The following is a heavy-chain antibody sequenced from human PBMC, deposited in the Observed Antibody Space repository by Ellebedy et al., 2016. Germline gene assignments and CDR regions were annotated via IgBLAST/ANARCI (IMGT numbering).Heavy chain of an antibody. Sequence: GESLKISXAASGFTFSGYAMSWVRQAPGKGLEWVSAISGSGGSTYYADSVKGRFTISRDNSKNTLYLQMNSLRAEDTAVYYCARERDTGSYTFDAFDIWGQGTMVTVSS. V-gene: IGHV3-23*01. J-gene: IGHJ3*02. CDR2: ISGSGGST. D-gene: IGHD1-26*01. CDR3: ARERDTGSYTFDAFDI. CDR1: GFTFSGYA.